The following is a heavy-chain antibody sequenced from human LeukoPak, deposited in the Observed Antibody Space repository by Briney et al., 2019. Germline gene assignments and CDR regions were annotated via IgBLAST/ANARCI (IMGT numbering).Heavy chain of an antibody. V-gene: IGHV1-2*02. Sequence: ASVKVSCKASGYTFIGYYVHWGRQAPGQGFEWMGWINPNSGGTNYAQKFQGRVTLTRDTSISTAYMEVSRLRSDDTAVYYCARGEQLVPYFQRWGQGTLVTVSS. CDR1: GYTFIGYY. CDR2: INPNSGGT. CDR3: ARGEQLVPYFQR. D-gene: IGHD6-6*01. J-gene: IGHJ1*01.